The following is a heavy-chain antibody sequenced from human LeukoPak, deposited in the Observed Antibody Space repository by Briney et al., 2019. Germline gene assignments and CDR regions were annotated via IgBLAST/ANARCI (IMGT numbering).Heavy chain of an antibody. Sequence: GGSLRLSCVASGLAFSSYSMHWVRQAPGKGLEWVGVISYDGSDEYYTDSVKGRFTISRDNSKNTAYLQMNSLRADDTAVYYCARDFTPEWFDIHWGQGTLVTVS. CDR3: ARDFTPEWFDIH. CDR1: GLAFSSYS. J-gene: IGHJ4*02. D-gene: IGHD3-3*01. V-gene: IGHV3-30*04. CDR2: ISYDGSDE.